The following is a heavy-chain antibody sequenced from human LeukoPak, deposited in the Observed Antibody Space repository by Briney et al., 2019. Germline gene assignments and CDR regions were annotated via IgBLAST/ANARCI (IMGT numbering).Heavy chain of an antibody. CDR1: GGSISGYY. J-gene: IGHJ4*02. D-gene: IGHD6-6*01. Sequence: SETLSLTCTVSGGSISGYYWGWIRQPPGKGLEWIGFIYYSGSANYNPSLKSRVTISVDTSTNQFSLKLSSVTAADTAVYYCARHFAYSSSSYFDYWGQGSLVTVSS. CDR3: ARHFAYSSSSYFDY. CDR2: IYYSGSA. V-gene: IGHV4-59*08.